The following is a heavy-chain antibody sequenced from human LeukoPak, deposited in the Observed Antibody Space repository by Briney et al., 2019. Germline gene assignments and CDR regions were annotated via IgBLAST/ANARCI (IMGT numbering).Heavy chain of an antibody. V-gene: IGHV3-23*01. CDR3: AKSTTVISGMDV. J-gene: IGHJ6*04. Sequence: GGSLRLSCAASGFTFSDYWMHWVRQVPGKGLEWVSTITDSGAGTYYAGSVKGRFTISRDNSKSTLYLQMSSLRAEDTAVYYCAKSTTVISGMDVWGKGTTVTVSS. CDR2: ITDSGAGT. CDR1: GFTFSDYW. D-gene: IGHD4-11*01.